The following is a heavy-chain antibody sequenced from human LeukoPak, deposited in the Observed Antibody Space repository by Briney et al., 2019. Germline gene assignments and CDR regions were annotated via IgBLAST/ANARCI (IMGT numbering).Heavy chain of an antibody. Sequence: KPSETLSLTCTVSGGSISSSSYYWGWIRQPPGKGLEWIGSIYYSGSTYYNPSLKSRVTISVDTSKNQFSLKLSSVTAADTAVYYCARPYGYDMAGVDYWGQGTLVTVSS. V-gene: IGHV4-39*01. CDR3: ARPYGYDMAGVDY. CDR2: IYYSGST. D-gene: IGHD5-12*01. CDR1: GGSISSSSYY. J-gene: IGHJ4*02.